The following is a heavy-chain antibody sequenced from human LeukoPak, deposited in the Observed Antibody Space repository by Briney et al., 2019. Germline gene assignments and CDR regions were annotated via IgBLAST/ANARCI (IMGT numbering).Heavy chain of an antibody. CDR2: INQDGSEK. Sequence: GGSLRLSCVGSGFTLSSYWMTWVRHGPGEGLEWVANINQDGSEKYCVESVKGRFTISRDNAKNSVYLQMNSLRAEDTAVYYCARAGTLWFGESLFDMWGQGTKVIVSS. V-gene: IGHV3-7*05. CDR3: ARAGTLWFGESLFDM. J-gene: IGHJ3*02. D-gene: IGHD3-10*01. CDR1: GFTLSSYW.